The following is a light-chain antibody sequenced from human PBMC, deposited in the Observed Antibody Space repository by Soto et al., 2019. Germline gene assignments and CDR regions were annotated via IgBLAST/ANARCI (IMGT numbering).Light chain of an antibody. V-gene: IGKV1-5*03. Sequence: DIQMTQSPSTLSASAGDRVTITCRASQSISYWLAWYQQKPGKAPNLLIYKASSLESGVPSRFSGSGSGTEFTLTISSLQPDDFATYYCRHYNTYSPPYTFGQGTKLEIK. J-gene: IGKJ2*01. CDR3: RHYNTYSPPYT. CDR2: KAS. CDR1: QSISYW.